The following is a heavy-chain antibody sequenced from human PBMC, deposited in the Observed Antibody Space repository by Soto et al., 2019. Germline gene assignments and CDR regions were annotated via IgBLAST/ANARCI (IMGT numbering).Heavy chain of an antibody. CDR1: CDIFTSYC. CDR3: TRDNRFSDYGGNHYFDY. CDR2: ISGYNGKK. Sequence: ASVKISCNASCDIFTSYCIIWWLQAPGQGLEWMGWISGYNGKKTYAQNFQGRVTMTTDRSTSTAYMELRSLRSDDTGLYYCTRDNRFSDYGGNHYFDYWGQGSLVTAPQ. V-gene: IGHV1-18*01. D-gene: IGHD4-17*01. J-gene: IGHJ4*02.